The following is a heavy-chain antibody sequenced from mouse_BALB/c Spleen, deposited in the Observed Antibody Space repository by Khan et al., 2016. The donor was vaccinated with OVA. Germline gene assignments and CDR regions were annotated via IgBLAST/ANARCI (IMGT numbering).Heavy chain of an antibody. J-gene: IGHJ4*01. CDR1: GFSLTDYA. CDR3: AKDPPYYAMDY. CDR2: IWGGGSK. V-gene: IGHV2-6-5*01. Sequence: QVQLKESGPGLVAPSQSLSITCTVSGFSLTDYAVSWIRQPPGKGLEWLGVIWGGGSKYYNSALKSRLSISKDNSKSQVFLKMNSLQPDDTAMYYCAKDPPYYAMDYWGQGTSVTVSS.